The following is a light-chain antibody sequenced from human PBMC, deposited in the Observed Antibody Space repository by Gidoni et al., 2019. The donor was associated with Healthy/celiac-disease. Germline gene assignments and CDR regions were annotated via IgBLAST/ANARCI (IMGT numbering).Light chain of an antibody. CDR2: AAS. CDR1: QGISNY. CDR3: QKYNSAPWT. J-gene: IGKJ1*01. V-gene: IGKV1-27*01. Sequence: DIQMTQSPSSLSASVGDRVNITCRASQGISNYLAWYQQKPGKVPKLLIYAASTLQSGDPSRFSGSGSGTEFTLTISSLQPEDVATYYCQKYNSAPWTFGQGTKVEIK.